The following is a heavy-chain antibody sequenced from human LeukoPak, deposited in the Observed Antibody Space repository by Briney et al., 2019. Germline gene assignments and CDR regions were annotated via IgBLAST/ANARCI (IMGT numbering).Heavy chain of an antibody. J-gene: IGHJ3*02. CDR2: IYYSGST. V-gene: IGHV4-59*01. D-gene: IGHD3-10*01. Sequence: KPSETLCLTCTASGGSISSYAWNWIRQPPGKGLEWIGYIYYSGSTNHNPSLRSRVTISVDTSNNQFSLKLSSVTAADTAVYYCAISSYYEGSGSYYHAFDIWGQGTMVTVSS. CDR1: GGSISSYA. CDR3: AISSYYEGSGSYYHAFDI.